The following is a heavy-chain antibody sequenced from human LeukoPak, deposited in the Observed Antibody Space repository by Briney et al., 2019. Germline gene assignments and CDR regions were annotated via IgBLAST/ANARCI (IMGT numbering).Heavy chain of an antibody. J-gene: IGHJ3*02. V-gene: IGHV1-2*02. Sequence: ASVKVSCKASGYTFTSYGISWVRQAPGQGLEWMGWINPNSGGTNYAQKFQGRVTMTRDTSISTAYMELSRLRSDDTAVYYCARPSLRDGYNYFAFDIWGQGTMVTVSS. D-gene: IGHD5-24*01. CDR2: INPNSGGT. CDR1: GYTFTSYG. CDR3: ARPSLRDGYNYFAFDI.